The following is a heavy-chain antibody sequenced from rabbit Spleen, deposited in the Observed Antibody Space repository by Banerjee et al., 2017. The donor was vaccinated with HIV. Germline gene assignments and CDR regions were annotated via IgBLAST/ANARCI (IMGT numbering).Heavy chain of an antibody. D-gene: IGHD1-1*01. J-gene: IGHJ4*01. Sequence: QEQLVESGGGLVKPEGSLTLTCKASGIDFSSYFYICWVRQAPGKGLEWIGYIVPIFGVTYYANWVNGRFPISSHNAQNTLYLQLNSLTAADTATYFCARDLDGVIGWNFGWWGPGTLVTVS. CDR1: GIDFSSYFY. V-gene: IGHV1S43*01. CDR2: IVPIFGVT. CDR3: ARDLDGVIGWNFGW.